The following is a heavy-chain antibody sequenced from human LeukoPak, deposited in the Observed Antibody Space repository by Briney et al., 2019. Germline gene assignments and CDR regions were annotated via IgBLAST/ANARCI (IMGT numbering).Heavy chain of an antibody. Sequence: PGGSLRLSCAASGFTFRNYGMSWVRQAPGKGLEWVSGTIGSGDSKFYADPVKGRFTISRDNSRHTLYLHMNSLRVDDTAVYYCASLYNDYGDYWGQGALVTVSS. CDR3: ASLYNDYGDY. D-gene: IGHD5-24*01. J-gene: IGHJ4*02. V-gene: IGHV3-23*01. CDR1: GFTFRNYG. CDR2: TIGSGDSK.